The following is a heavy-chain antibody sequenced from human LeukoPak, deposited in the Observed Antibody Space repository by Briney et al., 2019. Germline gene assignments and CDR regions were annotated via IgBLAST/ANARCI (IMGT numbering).Heavy chain of an antibody. CDR1: GGSISGYY. D-gene: IGHD3-3*01. V-gene: IGHV4-34*01. J-gene: IGHJ4*02. CDR2: INHSGGT. CDR3: ARGSHLRFLEWSSPRGPFDY. Sequence: PSETLSLTCPVSGGSISGYYWSWIRQPPGKGLEWIGEINHSGGTNYNPSLKSRVTISVDTSKNQFSLKLSSVTAADTAVYHCARGSHLRFLEWSSPRGPFDYWGQGTLVTVSS.